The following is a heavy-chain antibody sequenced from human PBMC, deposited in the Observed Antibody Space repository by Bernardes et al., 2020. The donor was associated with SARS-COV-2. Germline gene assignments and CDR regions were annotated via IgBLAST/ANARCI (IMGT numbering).Heavy chain of an antibody. J-gene: IGHJ4*02. CDR1: GFTFSSYA. V-gene: IGHV3-23*01. CDR3: VKGVGVRGVSSQF. D-gene: IGHD3-10*01. Sequence: GGSLRLSCAASGFTFSSYAMTWVRQAPGKGLEWVSTIGGGSTLYADSVKGRFTISRDNSKDTLYLQMNSLRAEDTAVYYCVKGVGVRGVSSQFWGQGTLVTVSS. CDR2: IGGGST.